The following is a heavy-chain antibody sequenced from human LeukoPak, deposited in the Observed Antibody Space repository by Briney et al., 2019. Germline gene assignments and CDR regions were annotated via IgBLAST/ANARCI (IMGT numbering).Heavy chain of an antibody. CDR2: INHSGST. V-gene: IGHV4-34*01. J-gene: IGHJ3*02. D-gene: IGHD7-27*01. CDR1: GGSFSGYC. CDR3: ARRLGDAFDI. Sequence: PSETLSLTCAVYGGSFSGYCWSWIRQPPGKGLEWIGEINHSGSTNYNPPSLKSRVTISVDTSKNQFSLKLSSVTAADTAVYYCARRLGDAFDIWGQGTMVTVSS.